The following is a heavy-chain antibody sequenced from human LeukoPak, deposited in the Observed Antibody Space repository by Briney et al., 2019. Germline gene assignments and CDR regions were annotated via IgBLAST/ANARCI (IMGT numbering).Heavy chain of an antibody. CDR3: ATARGGTFLGNFDS. V-gene: IGHV4-59*01. CDR1: GGSISNYY. J-gene: IGHJ4*02. CDR2: IYYSGST. Sequence: SETLSLTCTVSGGSISNYYWSWVRQPPGKGLEWIGYIYYSGSTNYNPSLKSRVTISIDTSKNQLSLRLSSMTAADTAVYYCATARGGTFLGNFDSWGQGTLVTVSS. D-gene: IGHD1-26*01.